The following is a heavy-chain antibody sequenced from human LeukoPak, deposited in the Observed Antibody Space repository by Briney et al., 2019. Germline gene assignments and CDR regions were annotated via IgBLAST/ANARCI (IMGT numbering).Heavy chain of an antibody. J-gene: IGHJ6*03. V-gene: IGHV1-46*01. D-gene: IGHD2-15*01. CDR3: ARRGWWLLPGHYYYMDV. CDR1: GYTFTSYY. Sequence: GASVKVSCKASGYTFTSYYMHWVRQAPGQGLEWMGIINPSGGSTSYAQKFQGRVTMTRDTSTSTVYMELSSLRSEDTAVYYCARRGWWLLPGHYYYMDVWGKGTTVTVSS. CDR2: INPSGGST.